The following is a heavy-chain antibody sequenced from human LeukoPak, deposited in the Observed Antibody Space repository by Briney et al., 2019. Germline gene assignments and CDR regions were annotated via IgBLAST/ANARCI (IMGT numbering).Heavy chain of an antibody. D-gene: IGHD2-2*01. Sequence: GGSLRLSCAASGFTFSSYSMNWVRQAPGKGLEWVSSISSSSSYIYYADSVKGRFTISRDNAKNSLYLRMNSLRAEDTAVYYCARAENRYCSSTSCYPWFDPWGQGTLVTVSS. CDR1: GFTFSSYS. V-gene: IGHV3-21*01. CDR3: ARAENRYCSSTSCYPWFDP. J-gene: IGHJ5*02. CDR2: ISSSSSYI.